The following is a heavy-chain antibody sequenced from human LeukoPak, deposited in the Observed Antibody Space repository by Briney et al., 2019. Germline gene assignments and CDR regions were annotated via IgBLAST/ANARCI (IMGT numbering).Heavy chain of an antibody. V-gene: IGHV4-38-2*01. Sequence: SETLSLTCAVSGYSISSGYYWGWIRQPPGKGLEWIGSIYHSGSTYYNPSLKSRVTISVDTSKNQFSLKLSSVTAADTAVYYRARVTSDYGDYVGPQDFDYWGQGTLVTVSS. D-gene: IGHD4-17*01. CDR3: ARVTSDYGDYVGPQDFDY. CDR1: GYSISSGYY. CDR2: IYHSGST. J-gene: IGHJ4*02.